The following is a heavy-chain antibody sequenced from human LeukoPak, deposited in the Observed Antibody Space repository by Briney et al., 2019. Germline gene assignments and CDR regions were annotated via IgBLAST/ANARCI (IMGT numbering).Heavy chain of an antibody. D-gene: IGHD3-22*01. J-gene: IGHJ6*03. CDR3: ARENYYDGSGYYTYYHYMGV. V-gene: IGHV3-21*01. Sequence: GGSLRLSCAGSGFSFSGYGISWVRLAPGKGLEWVSSITSGSDYIHYADSVKGRLITSRDNAKNSVYLQMNSLRAEDTAVYYCARENYYDGSGYYTYYHYMGVWGKGTTVTVSS. CDR2: ITSGSDYI. CDR1: GFSFSGYG.